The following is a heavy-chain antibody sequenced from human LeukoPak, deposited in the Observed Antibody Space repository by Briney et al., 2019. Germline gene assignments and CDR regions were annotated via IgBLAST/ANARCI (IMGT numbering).Heavy chain of an antibody. D-gene: IGHD1-26*01. CDR1: GFTFSSYS. V-gene: IGHV3-48*01. J-gene: IGHJ4*02. CDR2: ISSSSSTI. Sequence: GGSQRLSCAASGFTFSSYSMNGVRQAPGKGLEWVSYISSSSSTIYYADSVKGRFTISRDNAKNSLYLQMNSLRAEDTAVYYCARDWDGGSYSSLVDYWGQGTLVTVSS. CDR3: ARDWDGGSYSSLVDY.